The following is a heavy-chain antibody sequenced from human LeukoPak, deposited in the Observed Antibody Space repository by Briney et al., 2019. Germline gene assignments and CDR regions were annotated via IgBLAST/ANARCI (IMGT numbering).Heavy chain of an antibody. Sequence: SETLSLTCAVYGGSFSGYYWSWIRQPPGKGLEWIGEINHSGSTNYNPSLKSRVTISVDTSKNQFSLKLRSVTAADTAVYYCARWYSSSWYYYYGMDVWGQGTTVTVSS. J-gene: IGHJ6*02. CDR1: GGSFSGYY. CDR3: ARWYSSSWYYYYGMDV. D-gene: IGHD6-13*01. CDR2: INHSGST. V-gene: IGHV4-34*01.